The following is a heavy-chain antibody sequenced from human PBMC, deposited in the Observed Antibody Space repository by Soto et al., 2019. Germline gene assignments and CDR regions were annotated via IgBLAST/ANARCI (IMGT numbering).Heavy chain of an antibody. CDR3: AIERQQLVLYDPGEVYYYYGMDV. Sequence: ASVKVSCKASGYTFTSYYMHWVRQAPGQGLEWMGKINPSGGSTSYAQKFQGRVTMTRDTSTSTVYMELSSLRSEDTAVYYCAIERQQLVLYDPGEVYYYYGMDVWGQGTTVTVSS. D-gene: IGHD6-13*01. J-gene: IGHJ6*02. V-gene: IGHV1-46*01. CDR1: GYTFTSYY. CDR2: INPSGGST.